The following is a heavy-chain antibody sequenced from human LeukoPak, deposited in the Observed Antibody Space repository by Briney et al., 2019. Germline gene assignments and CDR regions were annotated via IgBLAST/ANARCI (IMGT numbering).Heavy chain of an antibody. Sequence: PGGSLRLSCAASGFTFSSHEMNWVRQAPGEGLEWVSYISRSGSSISYTDSVEGRFSISRDNAKNSLYLQMNSLRAEDTAIYYCVKSAGRNGGNWGQGTLVTVSS. CDR2: ISRSGSSI. D-gene: IGHD1-26*01. J-gene: IGHJ4*02. CDR1: GFTFSSHE. CDR3: VKSAGRNGGN. V-gene: IGHV3-48*03.